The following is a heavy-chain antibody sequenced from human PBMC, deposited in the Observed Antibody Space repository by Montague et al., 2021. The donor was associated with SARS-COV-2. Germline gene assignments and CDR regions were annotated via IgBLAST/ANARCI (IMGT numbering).Heavy chain of an antibody. V-gene: IGHV3-11*05. CDR3: AKGGDLMAGLAGS. CDR2: INPSSTDI. CDR1: GFSFRDSY. D-gene: IGHD6-19*01. J-gene: IGHJ5*02. Sequence: SLRLSCAASGFSFRDSYITWIRQGPRKGLEWVSFINPSSTDIKYADSLRGRFTIFRDNTKNVVYLEMHDLRAEDTAMYYCAKGGDLMAGLAGSWGQGTLVTVSS.